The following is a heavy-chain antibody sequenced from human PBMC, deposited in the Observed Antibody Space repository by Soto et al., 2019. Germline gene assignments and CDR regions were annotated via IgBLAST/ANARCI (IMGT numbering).Heavy chain of an antibody. D-gene: IGHD3-22*01. V-gene: IGHV4-31*03. CDR3: ARRDRSGYSYWLDT. Sequence: QVQLQESGPGLVKPSQTLSLTCTVSGGSISDGYYWSWIRQHPGKGLEWIGSISDSGSTSYNPSLKSRLTISVDTSKNQFSLNLSPVTAADTAVYYCARRDRSGYSYWLDTWGQGTLVTVSS. CDR1: GGSISDGYY. CDR2: ISDSGST. J-gene: IGHJ5*02.